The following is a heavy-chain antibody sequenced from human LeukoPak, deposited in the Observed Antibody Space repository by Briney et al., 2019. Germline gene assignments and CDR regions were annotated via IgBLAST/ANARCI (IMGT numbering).Heavy chain of an antibody. CDR1: GDSFSSVTDY. Sequence: SETLSLTCTVSGDSFSSVTDYWAWIRQPPGKGLEWIASVDYSGGTYYNPSLESRVAISADMSKNQFSMKLTSVAGAGTAVYYCAGERGEEYSSGWYKTNYFDNWGQGIRVTVSS. CDR2: VDYSGGT. J-gene: IGHJ4*02. V-gene: IGHV4-39*07. D-gene: IGHD6-19*01. CDR3: AGERGEEYSSGWYKTNYFDN.